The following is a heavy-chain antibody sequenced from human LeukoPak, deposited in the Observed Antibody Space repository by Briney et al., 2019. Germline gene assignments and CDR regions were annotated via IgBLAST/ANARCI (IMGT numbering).Heavy chain of an antibody. CDR1: GGTFSSYA. J-gene: IGHJ4*02. V-gene: IGHV1-69*05. CDR2: IIPIFGTA. CDR3: ATELRGMVITVFDY. Sequence: SVKVSCKASGGTFSSYAISWVRQAPGQGLEWMGGIIPIFGTANYAQKFQGRVTITTDESTSTAYMELSSLRSEDTAVYYCATELRGMVITVFDYWGQGTLVTVSS. D-gene: IGHD3-22*01.